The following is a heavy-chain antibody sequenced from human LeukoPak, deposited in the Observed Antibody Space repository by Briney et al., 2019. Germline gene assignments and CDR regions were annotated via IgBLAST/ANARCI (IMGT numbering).Heavy chain of an antibody. Sequence: GGSLRLSCAASGFTFSSYAMSWVRQAPGKGLEWVSAISGSGGSTYYADSVKGRFTISRDNSKNTLYLQMNSLRAEDTAVYYCAKDQALYCSSTSCYIVYWGQGTLVTVSS. CDR3: AKDQALYCSSTSCYIVY. D-gene: IGHD2-2*02. J-gene: IGHJ4*02. CDR2: ISGSGGST. CDR1: GFTFSSYA. V-gene: IGHV3-23*01.